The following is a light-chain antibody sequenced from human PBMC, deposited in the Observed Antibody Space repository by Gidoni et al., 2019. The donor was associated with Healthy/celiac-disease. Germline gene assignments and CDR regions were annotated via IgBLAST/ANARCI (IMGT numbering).Light chain of an antibody. Sequence: DIQMTLSPSSLSASVGDRVTITCRVRQSISSYLNWYQQKPGKAHKILIYAASSLKSGVPSRFSGSGSGTDVTLTISSLQPEDFATYYCQQRYSTPHTFGQGTKLEIK. CDR1: QSISSY. J-gene: IGKJ2*01. CDR2: AAS. CDR3: QQRYSTPHT. V-gene: IGKV1-39*01.